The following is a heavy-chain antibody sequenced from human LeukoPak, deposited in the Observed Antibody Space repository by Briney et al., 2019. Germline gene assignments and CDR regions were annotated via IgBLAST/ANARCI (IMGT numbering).Heavy chain of an antibody. CDR1: GGSISSYY. V-gene: IGHV4-4*07. J-gene: IGHJ4*02. Sequence: SETLSLTCTVSGGSISSYYWTWIRQPAGKGLEWIGRIYPSGSTNYNPSLKSRVTMSVDTSKNQFSLKLSSVTAADPAVYYCARENSGSYREFDYWGQGTLVTVSS. CDR2: IYPSGST. CDR3: ARENSGSYREFDY. D-gene: IGHD1-26*01.